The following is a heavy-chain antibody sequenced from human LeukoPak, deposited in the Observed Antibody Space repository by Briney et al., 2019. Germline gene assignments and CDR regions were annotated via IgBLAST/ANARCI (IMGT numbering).Heavy chain of an antibody. V-gene: IGHV3-7*03. Sequence: PGGSLRLSCAASGFTFSSYWISWVRQAPGKGLEWVANIKQDGSEKYYVDSVKGRFTISRDNAKNSLYLQMNSLRAEDTATYYCARDKSCSSTSCQKYYFDYWGQGTLVTVSS. J-gene: IGHJ4*02. CDR1: GFTFSSYW. D-gene: IGHD2-2*01. CDR2: IKQDGSEK. CDR3: ARDKSCSSTSCQKYYFDY.